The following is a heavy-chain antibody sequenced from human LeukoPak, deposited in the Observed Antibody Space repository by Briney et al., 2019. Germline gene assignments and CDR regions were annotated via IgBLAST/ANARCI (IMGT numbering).Heavy chain of an antibody. D-gene: IGHD1-26*01. CDR3: ARRTSNPVGAIDY. Sequence: PSETLSLTCTVSGGSISISNYYWGWIRQPPGRGLEWIGSISYSGTYYNPSLKSRLTISVATSKNHFSLNLRSVTTADTAVYYCARRTSNPVGAIDYWGQGTLVTVSS. CDR2: ISYSGT. J-gene: IGHJ4*02. CDR1: GGSISISNYY. V-gene: IGHV4-39*01.